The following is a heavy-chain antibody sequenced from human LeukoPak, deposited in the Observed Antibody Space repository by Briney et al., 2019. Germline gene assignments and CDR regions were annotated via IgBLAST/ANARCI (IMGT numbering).Heavy chain of an antibody. CDR3: AKKVVVGATSPYSDFQD. D-gene: IGHD1-26*01. Sequence: PGGSLRLSCVASGFTFSSYAMSWVRQTPGKGLEWVSAISGSGVTTHYAGSVKGRFSISRDNSKNTLYLQMNSLRAEDTALYYCAKKVVVGATSPYSDFQDWGQGTLATVSS. CDR1: GFTFSSYA. J-gene: IGHJ1*01. CDR2: ISGSGVTT. V-gene: IGHV3-23*01.